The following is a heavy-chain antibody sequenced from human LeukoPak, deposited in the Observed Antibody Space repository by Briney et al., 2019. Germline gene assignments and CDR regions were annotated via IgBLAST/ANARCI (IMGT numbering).Heavy chain of an antibody. V-gene: IGHV4-34*01. CDR1: GGSFSGYY. CDR2: INHSGST. Sequence: SETLSLTCAVYGGSFSGYYWSWIRQPPGRGLEWIGEINHSGSTNYNPSLKSRVTISVDTSKNQFSLKLSSVTAADTAVYYCARDLTIPGDYYYMDVRGKGTTVTISS. J-gene: IGHJ6*03. CDR3: ARDLTIPGDYYYMDV. D-gene: IGHD4/OR15-4a*01.